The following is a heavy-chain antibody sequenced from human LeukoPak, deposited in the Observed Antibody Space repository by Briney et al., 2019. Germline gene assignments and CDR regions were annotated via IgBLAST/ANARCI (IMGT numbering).Heavy chain of an antibody. CDR1: GGSISSYY. V-gene: IGHV4-59*01. CDR3: AREHPSIVGATDYFDY. D-gene: IGHD1-26*01. J-gene: IGHJ4*02. Sequence: PSETLSLTCTVSGGSISSYYWSWIRQPPGKGLEWTGYIYYSGSTNYNPSLKSRVTISVDTSKNQFSLKLSSVTAADTAVYYCAREHPSIVGATDYFDYWGQGTLVTVSS. CDR2: IYYSGST.